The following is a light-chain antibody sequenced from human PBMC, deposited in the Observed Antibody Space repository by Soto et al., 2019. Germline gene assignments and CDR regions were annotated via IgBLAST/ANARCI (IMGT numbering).Light chain of an antibody. V-gene: IGKV3-20*01. CDR1: QSVSSNY. CDR2: GAS. J-gene: IGKJ4*01. Sequence: EIVLTQSPGTLSLSPGEGATLSCRASQSVSSNYLAWYHHKPGQAPRLLIYGASSRATSVPDRFSGSGSGTDFTLTISRLEPEDFAVYYCQQYGSSPLAFGGGTKVEIK. CDR3: QQYGSSPLA.